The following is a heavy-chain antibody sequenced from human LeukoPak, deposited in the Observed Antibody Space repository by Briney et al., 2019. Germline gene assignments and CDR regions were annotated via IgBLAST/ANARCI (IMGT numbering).Heavy chain of an antibody. Sequence: GGSLRLSCAASGFTFDDYGMSWVRQAPGKGLELVSGINWNGGSKGYEDSVKGRFTISRDNAKNSLYLQMNSLRAEDTALYYCARVKLLYGSGIGDAFDIWGQGTMVTVSS. CDR2: INWNGGSK. CDR3: ARVKLLYGSGIGDAFDI. J-gene: IGHJ3*02. CDR1: GFTFDDYG. V-gene: IGHV3-20*04. D-gene: IGHD3-10*01.